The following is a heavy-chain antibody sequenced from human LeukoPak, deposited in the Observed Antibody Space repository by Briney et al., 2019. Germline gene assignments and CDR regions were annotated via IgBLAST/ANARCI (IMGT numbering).Heavy chain of an antibody. CDR1: GYTFTSYG. Sequence: GASVRVSCKASGYTFTSYGISWVRQAPGQGLEWMGWISAYNGNTNYAQKLQGRVTMTTDTSTSTAYMELRSLRSDDTAVYYCARGPDYYDSSGPIAYFDYWGQGTLVTVSS. CDR3: ARGPDYYDSSGPIAYFDY. CDR2: ISAYNGNT. V-gene: IGHV1-18*01. D-gene: IGHD3-22*01. J-gene: IGHJ4*02.